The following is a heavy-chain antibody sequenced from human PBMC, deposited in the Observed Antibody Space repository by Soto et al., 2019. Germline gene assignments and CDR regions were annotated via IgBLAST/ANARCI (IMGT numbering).Heavy chain of an antibody. J-gene: IGHJ6*02. CDR2: IYPGDSDT. CDR1: VYNFTSYW. D-gene: IGHD3-10*01. CDR3: AGGGVRGVITRTRDYYGMDV. Sequence: GESLKISCKGSVYNFTSYWIGWVRQMPGKGLECMGIIYPGDSDTRYSPSFQGQVTISADKSISTAYLQWSSLKASDTAMYYCAGGGVRGVITRTRDYYGMDVWGQGTTVTVSS. V-gene: IGHV5-51*01.